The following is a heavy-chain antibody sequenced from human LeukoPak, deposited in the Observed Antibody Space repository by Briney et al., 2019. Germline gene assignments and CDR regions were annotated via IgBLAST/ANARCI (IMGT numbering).Heavy chain of an antibody. D-gene: IGHD4-17*01. CDR2: ISGGGGRT. V-gene: IGHV3-23*01. J-gene: IGHJ1*01. CDR1: GFTFSPYA. Sequence: GGSLRLSCAASGFTFSPYAMSWVRQAPGKGLEWVSVISGGGGRTYYAASVKGRFTISRDNSKNTLYLQMRSLRAEDTAVYYCTKEIYGDPTGGRFQHWGQGTLVTVSS. CDR3: TKEIYGDPTGGRFQH.